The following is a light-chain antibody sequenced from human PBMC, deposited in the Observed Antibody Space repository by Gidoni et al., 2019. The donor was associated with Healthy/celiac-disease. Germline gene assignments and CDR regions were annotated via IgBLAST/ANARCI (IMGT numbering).Light chain of an antibody. CDR3: CSYAGSSTWV. CDR1: SSDVGSYNL. Sequence: QSALTQPAPVSGSPGQSITISCTGTSSDVGSYNLVSWYQQHPGKAPKLMMYEGSKRPSGVSNRFSGSKSGNTASLTISGLQAEDEADYYCCSYAGSSTWVFGGGTKLTVL. J-gene: IGLJ2*01. CDR2: EGS. V-gene: IGLV2-23*01.